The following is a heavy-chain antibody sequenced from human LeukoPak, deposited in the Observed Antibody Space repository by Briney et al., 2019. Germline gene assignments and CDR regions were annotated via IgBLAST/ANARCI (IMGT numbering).Heavy chain of an antibody. Sequence: PGGSLRLSCAASGFTFSSYAMNWVRQAPGRGLEWVSVLYDGGYTYYSDSVEGRFVISRDDSKNTLYLQMNNLRLEDTALYYCARTTSYFSYHMDVWGQGTAVTVS. J-gene: IGHJ6*02. D-gene: IGHD2/OR15-2a*01. V-gene: IGHV3-23*03. CDR1: GFTFSSYA. CDR2: LYDGGYT. CDR3: ARTTSYFSYHMDV.